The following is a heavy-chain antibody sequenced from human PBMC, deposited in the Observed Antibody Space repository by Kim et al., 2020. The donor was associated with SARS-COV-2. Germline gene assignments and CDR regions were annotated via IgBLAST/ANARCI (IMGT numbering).Heavy chain of an antibody. CDR3: TRLWDNDYGDYGHYYGMDV. J-gene: IGHJ6*02. CDR2: IRSKAYGGTT. D-gene: IGHD4-17*01. V-gene: IGHV3-49*04. CDR1: GFTFGDYA. Sequence: GGSLRLSCTASGFTFGDYAMSWVRQAPGKGLEWVGFIRSKAYGGTTEYAASVKGRFTISRDDSKSIAYLQMNSLKTEDTAVYYCTRLWDNDYGDYGHYYGMDVWGQGTTVTVSS.